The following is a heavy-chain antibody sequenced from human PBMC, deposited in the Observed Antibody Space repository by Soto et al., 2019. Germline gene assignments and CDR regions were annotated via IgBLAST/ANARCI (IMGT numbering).Heavy chain of an antibody. D-gene: IGHD2-2*03. V-gene: IGHV3-30*18. CDR1: GFTFSSYG. CDR3: AKDISWILYNYYGMDV. J-gene: IGHJ6*02. CDR2: ISYDGSNK. Sequence: GGSLRLSCAASGFTFSSYGMHWVRQAPGKGLEWVAVISYDGSNKYYADSVKGRFTISRDNSKNTLYLQMNSLSAEDTAVYYCAKDISWILYNYYGMDVWGQGTTVTVSS.